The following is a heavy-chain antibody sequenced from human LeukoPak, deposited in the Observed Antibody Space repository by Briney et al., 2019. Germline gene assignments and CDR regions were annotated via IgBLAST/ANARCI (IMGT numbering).Heavy chain of an antibody. V-gene: IGHV1-2*02. CDR2: INPNSGGT. CDR3: ASLMGAVAGTEIFDY. D-gene: IGHD6-19*01. J-gene: IGHJ4*02. Sequence: EASVKVSCRASGYTFTGYYMHWVRQAPGQGLEWMGWINPNSGGTNYAQKFQGRVTTTRDTSISTAYMELSRLRSDDTAVYYCASLMGAVAGTEIFDYWGQGTLVTVSS. CDR1: GYTFTGYY.